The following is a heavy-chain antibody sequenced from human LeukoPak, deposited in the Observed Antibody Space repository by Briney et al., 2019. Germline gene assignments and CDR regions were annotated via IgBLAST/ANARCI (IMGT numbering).Heavy chain of an antibody. D-gene: IGHD2-15*01. Sequence: GASVKVSCKATGYSFSTYYLHWVRQAPGQGLEWMGLINPTGGSTNYAQKFEGRVTMTRDTSTSTVYMELSSLRSEDTAIYYCARERYCSGGNCFVTYHYGMDVWGQGTTVTVSS. J-gene: IGHJ6*02. CDR3: ARERYCSGGNCFVTYHYGMDV. V-gene: IGHV1-46*01. CDR2: INPTGGST. CDR1: GYSFSTYY.